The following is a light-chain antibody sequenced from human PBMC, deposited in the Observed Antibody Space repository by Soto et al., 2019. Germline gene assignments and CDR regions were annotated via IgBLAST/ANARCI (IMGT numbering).Light chain of an antibody. J-gene: IGKJ3*01. CDR1: QSVDSNY. Sequence: IVLTQSPGTVSLSPGERATLSCRASQSVDSNYLAWYQQRHGQAPRLLIYGATTRAAGVPDRFSGSGSGADFTLTISGLEPEDFAVYICQVDGRPSLLTFGPGTKVDF. V-gene: IGKV3-20*01. CDR2: GAT. CDR3: QVDGRPSLLT.